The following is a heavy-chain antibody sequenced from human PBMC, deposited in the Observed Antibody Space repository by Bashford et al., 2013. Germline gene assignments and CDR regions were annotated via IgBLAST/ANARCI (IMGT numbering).Heavy chain of an antibody. J-gene: IGHJ5*02. CDR1: GGSISSSSYV. CDR3: ARNYSQIDGPTAIRRGQKDNWFDP. CDR2: SIIWEAP. V-gene: IGHV4-39*01. D-gene: IGHD2-2*01. Sequence: SGGSISSSSYVLGLDPPAPTEGGVEWIGVSIIWEAPTTRPSLRSRLTISVDTSKNQFSLSLSSVIAADTAVYYCARNYSQIDGPTAIRRGQKDNWFDPWGQGTLVTVSS.